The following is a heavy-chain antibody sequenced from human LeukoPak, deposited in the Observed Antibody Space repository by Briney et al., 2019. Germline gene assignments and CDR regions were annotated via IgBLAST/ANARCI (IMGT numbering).Heavy chain of an antibody. Sequence: SETLSLTCTVSGGSISSYYWSWIRQPAGKGLEWIGRIYTSGSTNYNPSLKSRVTMSVDTSKNQFSPKLSSVTAADTAVYYCARSSDYYGSGSYKYYYYYYMDVWGKGTTVTVSS. CDR1: GGSISSYY. CDR2: IYTSGST. V-gene: IGHV4-4*07. J-gene: IGHJ6*03. CDR3: ARSSDYYGSGSYKYYYYYYMDV. D-gene: IGHD3-10*01.